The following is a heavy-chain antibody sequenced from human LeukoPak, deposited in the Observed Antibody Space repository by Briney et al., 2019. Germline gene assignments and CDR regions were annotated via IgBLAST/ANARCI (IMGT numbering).Heavy chain of an antibody. CDR2: IYSGGST. Sequence: PGGSLRLSCAASGFTVSSNYMSWVRQAPGKGLEWVSVIYSGGSTYYADSVKGRFTISRDNAKNSLYLQMNSLRAEDTAVYYCARGPHMTTDYWGQGTLVTVSS. D-gene: IGHD4-17*01. V-gene: IGHV3-53*01. J-gene: IGHJ4*02. CDR3: ARGPHMTTDY. CDR1: GFTVSSNY.